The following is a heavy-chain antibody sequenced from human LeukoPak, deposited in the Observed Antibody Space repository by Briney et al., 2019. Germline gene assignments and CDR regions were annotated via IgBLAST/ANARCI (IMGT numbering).Heavy chain of an antibody. CDR3: ARDESPLSYYGSGSYLDY. CDR1: GFTFSSYA. D-gene: IGHD3-10*01. CDR2: ISYDGSNK. V-gene: IGHV3-30-3*01. Sequence: GGSLRLSCAASGFTFSSYAMHWVRQAPGKGLEWVAVISYDGSNKYYADSVKGRFTISRDNSKNTLYLQMNSLRAEDTAVYYCARDESPLSYYGSGSYLDYWGQGTLVTVS. J-gene: IGHJ4*02.